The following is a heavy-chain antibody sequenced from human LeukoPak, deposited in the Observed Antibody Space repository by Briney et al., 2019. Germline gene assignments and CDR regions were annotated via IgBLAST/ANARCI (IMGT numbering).Heavy chain of an antibody. CDR2: ISPIFGTA. D-gene: IGHD5-12*01. J-gene: IGHJ6*03. Sequence: SVKVSCKASGGTFSRYAISWVRQAPGQGLEWMGGISPIFGTANYAPKFQGRVTITTDESTSTAYMELSSLRSEDTAVYYCARGLLVATNRAYCYYYMDVWGKGTTVTVSS. CDR1: GGTFSRYA. CDR3: ARGLLVATNRAYCYYYMDV. V-gene: IGHV1-69*05.